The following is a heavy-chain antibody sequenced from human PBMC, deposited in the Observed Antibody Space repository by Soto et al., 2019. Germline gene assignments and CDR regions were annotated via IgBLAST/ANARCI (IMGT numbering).Heavy chain of an antibody. Sequence: ETLSLTCTVSGGSISSHYWSWVRQAPGKGLEWIGHIYYRGSTSYNPSLRSRSTISVDTSKNQFSLKLNSVTTADAAVYYCARDGREASGMDVWGQGTKVTVSS. CDR1: GGSISSHY. D-gene: IGHD1-26*01. CDR2: IYYRGST. CDR3: ARDGREASGMDV. V-gene: IGHV4-59*11. J-gene: IGHJ6*02.